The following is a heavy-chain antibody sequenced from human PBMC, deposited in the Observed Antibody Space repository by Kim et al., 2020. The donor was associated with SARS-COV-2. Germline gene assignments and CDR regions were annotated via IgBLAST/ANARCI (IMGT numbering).Heavy chain of an antibody. CDR1: GGSISSGGYY. J-gene: IGHJ6*02. Sequence: SETLSLTCTVSGGSISSGGYYWSWIRQHPGKGLEWIGFIYYSGSTYYNPSLKSRVTISVDTSKNQFSLKLSSVTAADTAVYYCARDRAREGGSSWENYYYYYGMDVWGQGTTVTVSS. CDR3: ARDRAREGGSSWENYYYYYGMDV. CDR2: IYYSGST. D-gene: IGHD6-13*01. V-gene: IGHV4-31*03.